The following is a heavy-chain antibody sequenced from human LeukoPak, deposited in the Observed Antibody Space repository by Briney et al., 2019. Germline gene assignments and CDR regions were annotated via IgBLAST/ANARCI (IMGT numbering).Heavy chain of an antibody. CDR1: GYTFTSYY. Sequence: ASVKVSCKASGYTFTSYYMHWVRQAPGQGLEWMGIINPSGGSTSYAQKFQGRVTMTRDTSTSTVYMELSSLRSEDTAVYYCARAYCSSTSCFSYYYGMDVWGQGTTVTVSS. J-gene: IGHJ6*02. D-gene: IGHD2-2*01. CDR2: INPSGGST. CDR3: ARAYCSSTSCFSYYYGMDV. V-gene: IGHV1-46*01.